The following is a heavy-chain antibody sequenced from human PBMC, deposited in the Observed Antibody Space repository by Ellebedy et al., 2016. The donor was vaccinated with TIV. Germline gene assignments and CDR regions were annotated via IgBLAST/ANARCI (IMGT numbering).Heavy chain of an antibody. V-gene: IGHV3-49*03. D-gene: IGHD3-10*01. CDR2: IRSKAYGGTT. J-gene: IGHJ4*02. CDR3: TRDLQRFGEFPFDY. Sequence: GESLKISCTASGFTFGDYAMSWFRQAPGKGLEWVGFIRSKAYGGTTEYAASVKGRFTISRDDSKSIAYLQMNSLKTEDTAVYYCTRDLQRFGEFPFDYWGQGTLVTVSS. CDR1: GFTFGDYA.